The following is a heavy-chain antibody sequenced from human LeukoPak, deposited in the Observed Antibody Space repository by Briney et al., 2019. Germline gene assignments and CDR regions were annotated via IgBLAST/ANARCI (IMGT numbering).Heavy chain of an antibody. CDR1: GYSISSGYY. CDR3: ARRNDFWSGYYEGWFDP. D-gene: IGHD3-3*01. J-gene: IGHJ5*02. Sequence: MASETLSLTCAVSGYSISSGYYWGWIRQPPGKGLEWIGSIYHSGSTYYNPSLKSRVTISVDTSKNQFSLKLSSVTAADTAVYYCARRNDFWSGYYEGWFDPWGQGTLVTVSS. CDR2: IYHSGST. V-gene: IGHV4-38-2*01.